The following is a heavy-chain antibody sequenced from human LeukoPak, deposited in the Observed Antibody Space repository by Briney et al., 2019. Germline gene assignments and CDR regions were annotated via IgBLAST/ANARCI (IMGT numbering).Heavy chain of an antibody. CDR1: GFTFSSYA. V-gene: IGHV3-30*04. J-gene: IGHJ4*02. D-gene: IGHD3-10*01. Sequence: PGGSLRLSCAASGFTFSSYAMHWVRQAPGKGLEWVAVISYVGSNKYYADSVKGRFTISRDNSKNTLYLQMNSLRAEDTAVYYCARSLFGFGESWDDYWGQGTLVTVSS. CDR3: ARSLFGFGESWDDY. CDR2: ISYVGSNK.